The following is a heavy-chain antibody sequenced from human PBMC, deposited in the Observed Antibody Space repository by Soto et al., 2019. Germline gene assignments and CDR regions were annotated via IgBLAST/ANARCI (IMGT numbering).Heavy chain of an antibody. CDR1: GYTFTGYY. CDR2: INPNSGGT. CDR3: ASCSSSSSPDYYYGMDV. Sequence: ASVKVSCKASGYTFTGYYMHWVRQAPGQGLEWMGWINPNSGGTNYAQKFQGWVTMTRDTSISTAYMELSRLRSDDTAVYYCASCSSSSSPDYYYGMDVWGQGTTVTVSS. V-gene: IGHV1-2*04. J-gene: IGHJ6*02. D-gene: IGHD6-6*01.